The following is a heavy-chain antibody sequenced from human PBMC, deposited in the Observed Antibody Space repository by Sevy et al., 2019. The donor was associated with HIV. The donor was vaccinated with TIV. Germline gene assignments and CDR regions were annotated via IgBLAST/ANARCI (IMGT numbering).Heavy chain of an antibody. D-gene: IGHD1-26*01. V-gene: IGHV4-59*08. J-gene: IGHJ4*02. CDR2: IYYNGHI. Sequence: SETLSLTCTVSGGSITRLYWNWIRQPPGKGLEWIANIYYNGHINYNPSLKSRVTLSLDTSQNQFSLRLSSVTAADTAMYYCAGENAWGRDYSWGQGTLVTVSS. CDR1: GGSITRLY. CDR3: AGENAWGRDYS.